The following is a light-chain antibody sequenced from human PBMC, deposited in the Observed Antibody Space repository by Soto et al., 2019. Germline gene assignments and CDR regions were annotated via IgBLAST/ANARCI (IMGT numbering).Light chain of an antibody. CDR2: DDS. CDR3: QVWDGLSDHVI. J-gene: IGLJ2*01. CDR1: NIESKS. V-gene: IGLV3-21*02. Sequence: SYELTQPPSVSVAPGQTVRITCGGNNIESKSVHWYQQRPGQAPVLVVHDDSDRPSGIPERISGSNSGNTATLTISRVEAGDEADYYCQVWDGLSDHVIFGGGTKLTVL.